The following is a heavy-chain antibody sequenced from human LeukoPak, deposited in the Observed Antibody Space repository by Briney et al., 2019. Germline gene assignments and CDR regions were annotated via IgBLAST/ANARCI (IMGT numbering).Heavy chain of an antibody. CDR2: MNPNSGNT. D-gene: IGHD6-13*01. CDR3: ARVFSSSWFYYYYYMDV. CDR1: GGTFSSYA. Sequence: ASVKVSCKASGGTFSSYAINWVRQATGQGLEWMGWMNPNSGNTGYAQKFQGRVTITRNTSISTAYMELSSLRSEDTAVYYCARVFSSSWFYYYYYMDVWGKGTTVTVSS. V-gene: IGHV1-8*03. J-gene: IGHJ6*03.